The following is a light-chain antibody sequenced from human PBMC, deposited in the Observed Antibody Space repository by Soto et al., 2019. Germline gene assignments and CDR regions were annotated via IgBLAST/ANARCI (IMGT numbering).Light chain of an antibody. CDR2: SNN. CDR3: AAWDDSLKAVV. Sequence: QSVLTQPPSVSGAPGQRVTISCTGSSSNIGAGYDVHWYQQLPGTAPKLLIFSNNQRPSGVPDRFSGSRSGTSASLAISGLQSEDEADYHCAAWDDSLKAVVFGGGTKLTVL. J-gene: IGLJ2*01. V-gene: IGLV1-44*01. CDR1: SSNIGAGYD.